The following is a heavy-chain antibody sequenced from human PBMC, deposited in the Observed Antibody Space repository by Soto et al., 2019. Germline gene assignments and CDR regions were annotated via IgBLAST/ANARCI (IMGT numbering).Heavy chain of an antibody. CDR2: IIPIFGTA. J-gene: IGHJ6*02. Sequence: QVQLVQSGAEVKKPGSSVKVSCKASGGTFSSYAISWVRQAPGQGLEWMGGIIPIFGTANYAQKFQGRVTITADESTSTAYMELSSLRSEDTAVYYCATKTDIVLMVYAIGKPYYYGMDVWGQGTTVTVSS. CDR1: GGTFSSYA. V-gene: IGHV1-69*12. CDR3: ATKTDIVLMVYAIGKPYYYGMDV. D-gene: IGHD2-8*01.